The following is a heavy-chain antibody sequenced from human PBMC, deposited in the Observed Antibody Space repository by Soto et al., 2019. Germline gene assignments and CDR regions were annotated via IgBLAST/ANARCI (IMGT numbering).Heavy chain of an antibody. CDR3: ARLAFRSVVPAAKGTNGRYNWFDP. D-gene: IGHD2-2*01. Sequence: SETLSLTCAVSSGSISSSNWWSWVRQPPGKGLEWIGEIYHSGSTNYNPSLKSRVTISVDKSKNHFSLKLSSVTAADTAVYYCARLAFRSVVPAAKGTNGRYNWFDPWGQGTLVTVSS. CDR2: IYHSGST. J-gene: IGHJ5*02. V-gene: IGHV4-4*02. CDR1: SGSISSSNW.